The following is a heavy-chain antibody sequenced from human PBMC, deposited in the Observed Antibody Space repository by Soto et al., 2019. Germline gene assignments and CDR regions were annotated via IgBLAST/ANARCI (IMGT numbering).Heavy chain of an antibody. CDR3: AKGKYYDFWSGYYQYSTFDY. Sequence: QVQLVESGGGVVQPGRSLRLSCAASGFTFSSYGRHWVRQAPGKGLEWVAVISYDGSNKYYADSVKGRFTISRDNSKNTLYLHMNSLRAEDTAVYYCAKGKYYDFWSGYYQYSTFDYWGQGTLVTVSS. CDR2: ISYDGSNK. V-gene: IGHV3-30*18. CDR1: GFTFSSYG. J-gene: IGHJ4*02. D-gene: IGHD3-3*01.